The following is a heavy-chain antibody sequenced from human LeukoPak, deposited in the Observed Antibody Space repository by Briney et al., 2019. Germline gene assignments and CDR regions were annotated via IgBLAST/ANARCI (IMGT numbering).Heavy chain of an antibody. CDR1: GGSISSGSYY. V-gene: IGHV4-61*02. CDR3: ARERSGSYYLDAFDI. CDR2: IYTSGST. Sequence: PSQTLSLTCTVSGGSISSGSYYWSWIRQPAGKGLKWIGRIYTSGSTNYNPSLKSRVTISVDTSKNQFSLKLSSVTAADTAVYYCARERSGSYYLDAFDIWGQGTMVTVSS. J-gene: IGHJ3*02. D-gene: IGHD1-26*01.